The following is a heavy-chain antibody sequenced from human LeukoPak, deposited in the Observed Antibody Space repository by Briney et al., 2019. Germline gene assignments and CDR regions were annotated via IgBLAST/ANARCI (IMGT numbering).Heavy chain of an antibody. V-gene: IGHV1-8*01. J-gene: IGHJ3*02. CDR2: MNPNNGNT. D-gene: IGHD3-3*01. CDR3: ARGSITIFGVVTDDPLDAFDI. CDR1: GYTFTSYD. Sequence: ASVKVSCKASGYTFTSYDINWVRQATGQGLEWMGWMNPNNGNTGYAQKFQGRVTITRNTSISTAYMELSSLRSEDTAVYYCARGSITIFGVVTDDPLDAFDIWGQGTMVTVSS.